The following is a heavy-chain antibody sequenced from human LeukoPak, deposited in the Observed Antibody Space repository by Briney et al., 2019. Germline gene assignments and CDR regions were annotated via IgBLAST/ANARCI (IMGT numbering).Heavy chain of an antibody. CDR3: ARVGPLYSYSSGWWPVQGPYYYYYYMDV. J-gene: IGHJ6*03. Sequence: SETLSLTCTVSGGSISSDSYYWGWIRQPPGKGLQWIGYIYYSGSTNYNPSLKSRVTISVDTSKNQFSLKLSSVTAADTAVYYCARVGPLYSYSSGWWPVQGPYYYYYYMDVWGKGTTVTISS. CDR2: IYYSGST. V-gene: IGHV4-61*01. CDR1: GGSISSDSYY. D-gene: IGHD6-19*01.